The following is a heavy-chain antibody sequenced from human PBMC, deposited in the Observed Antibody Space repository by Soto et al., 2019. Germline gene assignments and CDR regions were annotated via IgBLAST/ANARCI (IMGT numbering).Heavy chain of an antibody. CDR3: ARVNWNYAPYYYYGMEV. V-gene: IGHV5-10-1*01. CDR1: GYSFTSYW. J-gene: IGHJ6*02. Sequence: GESLMISCQGSGYSFTSYWISWVRQMPGKGLEWMGRIDPSDSYTNYSPSFQGHVTISADKSISIAYLQWSSLKASDTAMYFCARVNWNYAPYYYYGMEVWGQGTTVTVSS. CDR2: IDPSDSYT. D-gene: IGHD1-7*01.